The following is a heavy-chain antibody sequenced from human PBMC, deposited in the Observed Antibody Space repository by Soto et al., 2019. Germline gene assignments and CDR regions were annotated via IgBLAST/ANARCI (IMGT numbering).Heavy chain of an antibody. J-gene: IGHJ4*02. CDR2: IWYDGSNK. V-gene: IGHV3-33*01. CDR3: ARDRGRGEQWLNFDY. D-gene: IGHD6-19*01. Sequence: QVQLVESGGGVVQPGRSLRLSCAASGFTFSSYGMHWVRQAPGKGLEWVAVIWYDGSNKYYADSVKGRFTISRDNSKNTLYLQMNSLRAEDTAVYYCARDRGRGEQWLNFDYWGQGTLVTVSS. CDR1: GFTFSSYG.